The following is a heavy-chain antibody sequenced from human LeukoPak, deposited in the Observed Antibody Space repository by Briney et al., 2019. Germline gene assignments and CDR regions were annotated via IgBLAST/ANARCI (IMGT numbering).Heavy chain of an antibody. V-gene: IGHV1-2*02. CDR3: AREINYGSGSYYGDY. CDR2: INPNSGGT. J-gene: IGHJ4*02. D-gene: IGHD3-10*01. Sequence: ASVKVSCKASGYTFTGYYMHWVRQAPGQGLEWMGWINPNSGGTNYAQKFQGRVTMTRDTSISTAYMELSRLRSDDTAVYYCAREINYGSGSYYGDYWGQGTLVTVSS. CDR1: GYTFTGYY.